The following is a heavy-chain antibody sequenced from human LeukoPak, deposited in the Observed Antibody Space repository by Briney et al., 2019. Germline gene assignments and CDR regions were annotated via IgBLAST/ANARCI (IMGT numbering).Heavy chain of an antibody. CDR3: ARERLVLSFYYGMDV. CDR2: IYYSGST. J-gene: IGHJ6*02. V-gene: IGHV4-59*01. CDR1: GDSFSGYH. Sequence: SETLSLTCTVSGDSFSGYHWSWIRQPPGKGLEWIGYIYYSGSTNYNPSLKSRVTISVDTSKNQFSLKLSSVTAADTAVYYCARERLVLSFYYGMDVWGQGTTVTVSS. D-gene: IGHD6-6*01.